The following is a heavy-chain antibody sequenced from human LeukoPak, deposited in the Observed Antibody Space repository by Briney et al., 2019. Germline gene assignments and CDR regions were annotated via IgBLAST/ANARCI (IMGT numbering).Heavy chain of an antibody. CDR3: ARGTAWDFDY. CDR1: GYTFTSYY. D-gene: IGHD2-2*01. V-gene: IGHV1-46*01. CDR2: INPSGGTT. J-gene: IGHJ4*02. Sequence: ASVKVSCKASGYTFTSYYMHWVRQAPGQGLEWMGIINPSGGTTNYAQKFQGRITMTRDTSTSTVYMELSSLRSEDTAVYYCARGTAWDFDYWGQGTLVTVSS.